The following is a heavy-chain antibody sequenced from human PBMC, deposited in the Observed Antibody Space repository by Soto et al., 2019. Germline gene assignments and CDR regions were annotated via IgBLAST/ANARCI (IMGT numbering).Heavy chain of an antibody. Sequence: GASVKVSCKSSGGTFSSYAISWVRQAPGQGLEWMGGIIPIFGTANYAQKFQGRVTITADKSTSTAYMELSSLRSEDTAVYYCARGGYCSSTSCYDVWFDPWGQGTLVTV. J-gene: IGHJ5*02. CDR2: IIPIFGTA. CDR1: GGTFSSYA. D-gene: IGHD2-2*01. CDR3: ARGGYCSSTSCYDVWFDP. V-gene: IGHV1-69*06.